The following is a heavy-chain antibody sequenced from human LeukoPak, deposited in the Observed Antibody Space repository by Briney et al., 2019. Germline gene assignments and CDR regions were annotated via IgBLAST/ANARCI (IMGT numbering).Heavy chain of an antibody. Sequence: GASVKVSCKVSGYTLTELSMHWVRQAPGKGLEWMGGFDPEDGETIYAQKFQGRVTMTEDTSTDTAYMELSSPRSEDTAVYYCATDHDYYGSGSPTAHWGQGTLFTVSS. J-gene: IGHJ4*02. CDR3: ATDHDYYGSGSPTAH. CDR1: GYTLTELS. D-gene: IGHD3-10*01. CDR2: FDPEDGET. V-gene: IGHV1-24*01.